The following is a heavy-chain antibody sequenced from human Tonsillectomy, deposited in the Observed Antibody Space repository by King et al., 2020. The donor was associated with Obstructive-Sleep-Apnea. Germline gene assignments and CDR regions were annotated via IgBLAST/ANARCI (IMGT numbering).Heavy chain of an antibody. V-gene: IGHV4-59*08. CDR1: GDSISSYY. J-gene: IGHJ6*02. Sequence: QLQESGPGLVKPSETLSLTCTVSGDSISSYYWSWILHPPGKGHEWIAYIYYSGSTKYNPSLKSRVTISLDTSKKQFSLKLSSVTAADTAVYYCARNTEHYYYYGMDVWGQGTTVTVSS. CDR2: IYYSGST. CDR3: ARNTEHYYYYGMDV. D-gene: IGHD1-26*01.